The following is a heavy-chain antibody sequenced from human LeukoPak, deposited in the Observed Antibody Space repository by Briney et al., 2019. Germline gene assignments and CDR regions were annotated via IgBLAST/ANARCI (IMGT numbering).Heavy chain of an antibody. Sequence: GGSLRLSCAASGFTVSSNYTSWVRQAPGKGLEWVSVIYSGGSTYYADSVKGRFTISRGNSKNTLYLQMNSLRAEDTAVYYCARDDGGNAGLDYWGQGTLVTVSS. V-gene: IGHV3-53*01. J-gene: IGHJ4*02. CDR1: GFTVSSNY. CDR2: IYSGGST. CDR3: ARDDGGNAGLDY. D-gene: IGHD4-23*01.